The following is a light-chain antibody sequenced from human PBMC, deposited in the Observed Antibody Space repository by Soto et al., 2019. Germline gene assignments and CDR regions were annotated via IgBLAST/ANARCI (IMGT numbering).Light chain of an antibody. J-gene: IGKJ1*01. V-gene: IGKV3-15*01. Sequence: EIVMTQSPATLSVSPGERATLSCRASQSVSSNLAWYQQKPGQAPMLLIYGASTRPTGIPARFSGSGSGTEFTLTISSLQSEDFAVYYCQQYNNWPRTFGQGNKVDI. CDR2: GAS. CDR1: QSVSSN. CDR3: QQYNNWPRT.